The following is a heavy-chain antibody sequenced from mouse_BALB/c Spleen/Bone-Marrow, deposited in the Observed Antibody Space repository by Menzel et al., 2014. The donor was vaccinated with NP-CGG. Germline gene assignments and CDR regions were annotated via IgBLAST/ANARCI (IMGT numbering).Heavy chain of an antibody. V-gene: IGHV14-3*02. J-gene: IGHJ4*01. CDR2: IDPANGNT. Sequence: EVHLVESGAELVKPGASVKLSSTASGFNIKDTYMHWVKQRPEQGLEWIGRIDPANGNTKYDPKFQGKATITADTSSNTAYLQLSSLTSEDTAVYYCARWEYYAMDYWGQGTSVTVSS. D-gene: IGHD4-1*01. CDR3: ARWEYYAMDY. CDR1: GFNIKDTY.